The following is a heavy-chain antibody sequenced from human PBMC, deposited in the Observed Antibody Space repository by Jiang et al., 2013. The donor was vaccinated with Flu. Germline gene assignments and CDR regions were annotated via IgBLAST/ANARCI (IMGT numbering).Heavy chain of an antibody. CDR1: GRSVSTGHDY. D-gene: IGHD5-18*01. Sequence: GSGLVKPSKTLSLTCSVSGRSVSTGHDYWSWVRQSPGKALEWIGDFFYSGDTSYNPSLKSRVTISVDTTKNHFSLHLASVTAADTAVYYCARGGYSSGFENSLDIWGQGTMVTVSA. CDR3: ARGGYSSGFENSLDI. J-gene: IGHJ3*02. CDR2: FFYSGDT. V-gene: IGHV4-61*03.